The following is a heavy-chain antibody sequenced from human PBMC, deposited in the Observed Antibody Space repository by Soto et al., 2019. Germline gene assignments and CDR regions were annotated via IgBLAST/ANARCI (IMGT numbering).Heavy chain of an antibody. CDR1: GGSFSGYY. CDR3: ARLPFSSYYGMDV. J-gene: IGHJ6*02. Sequence: QVQLQQWGAGLFKPSETLSLTCAVYGGSFSGYYWSWIRQPPGKGLEWIGEINHSGSTNCNPSLKSRVTISVDTSKNQFSLKLSSVTAADTAVYYCARLPFSSYYGMDVWGQGTTVTVSS. D-gene: IGHD2-2*01. CDR2: INHSGST. V-gene: IGHV4-34*01.